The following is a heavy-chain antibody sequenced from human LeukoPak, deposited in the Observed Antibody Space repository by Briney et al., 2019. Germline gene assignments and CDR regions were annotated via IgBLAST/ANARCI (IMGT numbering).Heavy chain of an antibody. CDR2: IYTSGST. CDR3: ARVSGYDWESFYDY. Sequence: SETLSLTCTVSGNSISTYYWSWIRQPAGKGLEWIGRIYTSGSTNYNPSLKSRVTMSIDTSKSQFSLKLNSVTAADTAVYYCARVSGYDWESFYDYWGQGTLVTVSS. V-gene: IGHV4-4*07. J-gene: IGHJ4*02. D-gene: IGHD5-12*01. CDR1: GNSISTYY.